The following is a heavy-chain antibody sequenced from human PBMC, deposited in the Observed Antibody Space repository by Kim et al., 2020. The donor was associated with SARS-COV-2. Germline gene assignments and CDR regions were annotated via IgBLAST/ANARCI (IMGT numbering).Heavy chain of an antibody. D-gene: IGHD2-2*02. CDR2: ISSSGSTI. CDR1: GFTFSSYE. V-gene: IGHV3-48*03. J-gene: IGHJ6*03. CDR3: ARIYRYCSSTSCYIDYYYYYMDV. Sequence: GGSLRLSCAASGFTFSSYEMNWVRQAPGKGLEWVSYISSSGSTIYYADSVKGRFTISRDNAKNSLYLQMNSLRAEDTAVYYCARIYRYCSSTSCYIDYYYYYMDVWGKGTTVTVSS.